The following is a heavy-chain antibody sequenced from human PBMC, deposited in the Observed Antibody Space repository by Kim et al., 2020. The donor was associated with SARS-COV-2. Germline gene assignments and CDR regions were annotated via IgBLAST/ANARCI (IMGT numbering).Heavy chain of an antibody. CDR1: GGSFSGYY. CDR2: INHSGST. CDR3: ARGHGVGYCSGGSCYPYYFDY. Sequence: SETLSLTCAVYGGSFSGYYWSWIRQPPGKGLEWIGEINHSGSTNYNPSLKSRVTISVDTSKNQFSLKLSSVTAADTAVYYCARGHGVGYCSGGSCYPYYFDYWGQGTLVTVSS. D-gene: IGHD2-15*01. J-gene: IGHJ4*02. V-gene: IGHV4-34*01.